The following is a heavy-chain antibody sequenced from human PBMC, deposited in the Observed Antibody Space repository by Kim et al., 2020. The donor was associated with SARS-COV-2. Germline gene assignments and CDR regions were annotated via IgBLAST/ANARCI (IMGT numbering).Heavy chain of an antibody. Sequence: GGSLRLSCTASGFSFSDAWMHWVRRAPGQGPMLVSRINADGSHTDYADAVKGRFTISRDNARNTVFLQMNSLRDDDTAIYYCARAQTGSDPFDVWGQGKMVTVSS. CDR1: GFSFSDAW. J-gene: IGHJ3*01. D-gene: IGHD1-26*01. CDR3: ARAQTGSDPFDV. V-gene: IGHV3-74*01. CDR2: INADGSHT.